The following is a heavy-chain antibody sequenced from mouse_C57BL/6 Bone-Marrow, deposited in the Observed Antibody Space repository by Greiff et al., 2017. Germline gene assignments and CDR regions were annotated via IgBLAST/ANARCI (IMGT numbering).Heavy chain of an antibody. CDR3: ARDAITTRSFAY. CDR1: GFTFSDFY. CDR2: SRNKANDYTT. V-gene: IGHV7-1*01. D-gene: IGHD2-4*01. J-gene: IGHJ3*01. Sequence: EVKLMESGGGLVQSGRSLRLSCATSGFTFSDFYMEWVRQAPGKGLEWIAASRNKANDYTTEYSASVKGRFIVSRDTSQSILYLQMNALRAEDTAIYYCARDAITTRSFAYWGQGTLVTVSA.